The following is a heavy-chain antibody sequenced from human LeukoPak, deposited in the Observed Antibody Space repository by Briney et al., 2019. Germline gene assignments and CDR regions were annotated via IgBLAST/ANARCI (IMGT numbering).Heavy chain of an antibody. D-gene: IGHD3-9*01. J-gene: IGHJ5*02. CDR1: GYTFSGYN. Sequence: ASVKVSCKTSGYTFSGYNLHWVRQSPGQGLEWMGWINPNGGVTNYEQKFQGRVTLTSDTSISTVYMELSRLRSDDTAVYYCASSITIFDGFDPWGQGTLVTVPS. CDR3: ASSITIFDGFDP. V-gene: IGHV1-2*02. CDR2: INPNGGVT.